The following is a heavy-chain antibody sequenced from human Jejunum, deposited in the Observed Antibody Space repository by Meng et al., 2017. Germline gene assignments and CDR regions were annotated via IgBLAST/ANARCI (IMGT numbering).Heavy chain of an antibody. J-gene: IGHJ4*02. Sequence: QLQLQQSASGLVQPSQTLSLTCAVSGGSINSDGYTWSWIRQPPGKGLEWIGYIYHTGSPYYNPSLKSRLTISVDRSENQFSLKLSSVTAADTAVYYCARMDSAFHYFDYWGQGTLVTVSS. D-gene: IGHD2-2*03. CDR1: GGSINSDGYT. CDR2: IYHTGSP. V-gene: IGHV4-30-2*01. CDR3: ARMDSAFHYFDY.